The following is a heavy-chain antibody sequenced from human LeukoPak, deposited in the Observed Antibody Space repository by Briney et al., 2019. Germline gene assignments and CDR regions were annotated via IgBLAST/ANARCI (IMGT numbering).Heavy chain of an antibody. Sequence: GASVKVSCKASGGTFSSYAISWVRQAPGQGLEWMGGIIPIFGTANYAQKFQGRVTITADESTSTAYMELSSLRSEDTAVYYCARAGYSYGYREFDYWGQGTLVTVSS. CDR3: ARAGYSYGYREFDY. J-gene: IGHJ4*02. CDR1: GGTFSSYA. CDR2: IIPIFGTA. V-gene: IGHV1-69*13. D-gene: IGHD5-18*01.